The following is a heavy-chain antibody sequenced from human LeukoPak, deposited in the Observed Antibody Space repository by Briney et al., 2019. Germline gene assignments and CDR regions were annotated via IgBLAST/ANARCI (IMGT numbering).Heavy chain of an antibody. J-gene: IGHJ4*02. V-gene: IGHV4-39*01. D-gene: IGHD2-2*01. CDR3: ARVVPAATIDY. Sequence: SETLSLTCTVSGGSISSSNYYWGWIRQPPGKGLEWIGSIYYSGSTYYNPSLKSRVTISVDTSKNQFSLKLSSVIAADTAVYYCARVVPAATIDYWGQGTLVTVSS. CDR2: IYYSGST. CDR1: GGSISSSNYY.